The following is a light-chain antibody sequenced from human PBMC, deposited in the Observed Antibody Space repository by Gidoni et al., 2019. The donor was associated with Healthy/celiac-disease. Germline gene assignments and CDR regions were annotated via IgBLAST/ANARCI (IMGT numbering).Light chain of an antibody. V-gene: IGKV4-1*01. CDR2: WAS. CDR3: QQYYSTPRT. J-gene: IGKJ1*01. CDR1: QSVLYSSNNKNY. Sequence: DIVMTQSPDSLAVSLGERATINCKSSQSVLYSSNNKNYLAWYQQKPGQPPKLLMYWASTRESGFPDRFSGSGSGTDFTLTISSLQAEDVAVYYCQQYYSTPRTFGQXTKVEIK.